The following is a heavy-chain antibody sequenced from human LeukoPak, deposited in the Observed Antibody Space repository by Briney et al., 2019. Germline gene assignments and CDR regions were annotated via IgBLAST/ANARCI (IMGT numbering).Heavy chain of an antibody. CDR1: GGSISNYH. Sequence: PSETLSLTCTVSGGSISNYHWSWIRQPAGKGLEWIGQIHTSGSTNYNPPLRSRVTMSIDTPENQLSLTITSVTAADTAVYYCARRDISSGWSFDYWGQGTLVTVCS. V-gene: IGHV4-4*07. CDR2: IHTSGST. D-gene: IGHD6-19*01. J-gene: IGHJ4*02. CDR3: ARRDISSGWSFDY.